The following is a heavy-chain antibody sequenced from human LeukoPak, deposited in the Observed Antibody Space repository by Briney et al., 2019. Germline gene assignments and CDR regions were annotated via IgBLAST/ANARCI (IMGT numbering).Heavy chain of an antibody. CDR3: AKTPLRYFDWLLED. D-gene: IGHD3-9*01. CDR1: GFTFDDYA. J-gene: IGHJ4*02. Sequence: GGSLRLSCAASGFTFDDYAMHWVRQAPGKGLEWVSGISWNSGSIGYADSVKGRFTISRDNAKNSLYLQMNSLGPEDTAVYYCAKTPLRYFDWLLEDWGQGTPVTVSS. CDR2: ISWNSGSI. V-gene: IGHV3-9*01.